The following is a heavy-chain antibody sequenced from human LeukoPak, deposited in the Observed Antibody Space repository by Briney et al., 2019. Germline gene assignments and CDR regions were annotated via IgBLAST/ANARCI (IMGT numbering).Heavy chain of an antibody. CDR3: ARLPSIAAAGSEYYYMDV. CDR1: GGTFSSYA. CDR2: VIPIFGTA. V-gene: IGHV1-69*05. D-gene: IGHD6-13*01. Sequence: SVKVSCEASGGTFSSYAISWVRQAPGQGLEWMGGVIPIFGTANYAQKVQGRVTITTDESTSTAYMELSSLRSEDTAVYYCARLPSIAAAGSEYYYMDVWGKGTTVTVSS. J-gene: IGHJ6*03.